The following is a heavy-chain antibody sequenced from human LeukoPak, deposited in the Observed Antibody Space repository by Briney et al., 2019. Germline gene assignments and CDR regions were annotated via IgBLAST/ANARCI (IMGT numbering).Heavy chain of an antibody. D-gene: IGHD6-19*01. J-gene: IGHJ4*02. CDR2: GYYSGDT. Sequence: SETLSLTCTVSGVSINTYYWTWIRQSPGKGLEWIGYGYYSGDTNYNPSLKSRVTISVDTSKNQFSLKLSSVTAADTAIYYCVAYSRVPGTYHLPYWGQGTLVTVSS. CDR3: VAYSRVPGTYHLPY. V-gene: IGHV4-59*01. CDR1: GVSINTYY.